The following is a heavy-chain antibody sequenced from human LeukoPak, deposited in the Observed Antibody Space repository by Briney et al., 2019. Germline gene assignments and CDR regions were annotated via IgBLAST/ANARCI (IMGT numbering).Heavy chain of an antibody. CDR3: ARVRAAAVPYYFDF. V-gene: IGHV4-39*07. CDR2: IYYSGST. CDR1: RGSISTSNYY. Sequence: SETLSLTCTVSRGSISTSNYYWGWIRQPPGKGPEWIGSIYYSGSTYYNGPLKSRVTISVDTSKNQFSLNLNSVTAADTAFYYCARVRAAAVPYYFDFWGQGTLVTVSS. J-gene: IGHJ4*02. D-gene: IGHD6-13*01.